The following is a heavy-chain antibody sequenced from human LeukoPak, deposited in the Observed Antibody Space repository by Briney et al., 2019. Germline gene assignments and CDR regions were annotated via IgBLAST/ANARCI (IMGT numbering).Heavy chain of an antibody. CDR2: IYYSGRT. CDR1: GGSISSHY. V-gene: IGHV4-59*11. J-gene: IGHJ6*02. D-gene: IGHD4-23*01. CDR3: ARGDRDYGGNSWAYYYYYGMDV. Sequence: SETLSLTCTVSGGSISSHYWSWIRQPPGKGLEWIGYIYYSGRTNYNPSLKSRVTTSVDTSKNQFSLKLSSVTAADTAVYYCARGDRDYGGNSWAYYYYYGMDVWGQGTAVTVSS.